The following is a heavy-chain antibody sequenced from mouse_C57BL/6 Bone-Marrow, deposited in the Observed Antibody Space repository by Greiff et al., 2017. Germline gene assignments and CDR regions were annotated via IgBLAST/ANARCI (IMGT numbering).Heavy chain of an antibody. J-gene: IGHJ1*03. V-gene: IGHV1-55*01. CDR2: IYPGSGST. Sequence: QVQLQQSGAELVKPGASVKMSCKASGYTFTSYWITWVKQRPGQGLEWIGDIYPGSGSTNYNEKFQSKATLAVDTSSSTAYMQLSSLTSEDSAVYYWARPYYSNYWYFDVWGTGTTVTVAS. CDR3: ARPYYSNYWYFDV. CDR1: GYTFTSYW. D-gene: IGHD2-5*01.